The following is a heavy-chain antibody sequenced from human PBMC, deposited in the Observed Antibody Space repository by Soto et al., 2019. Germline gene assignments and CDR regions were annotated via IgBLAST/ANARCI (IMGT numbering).Heavy chain of an antibody. J-gene: IGHJ4*02. CDR2: ISYDGTTT. CDR3: AKERKGADY. V-gene: IGHV3-30*18. CDR1: GFTFSSYE. Sequence: QVQLVESGGGVVQPGRSLRLSCAASGFTFSSYEMHWVRQAPGKGLDRVAIISYDGTTTYYADSVKGRFIISRDNSKNTLYLQMNSLRPEDTAVYYCAKERKGADYWGQGTLVTVSS.